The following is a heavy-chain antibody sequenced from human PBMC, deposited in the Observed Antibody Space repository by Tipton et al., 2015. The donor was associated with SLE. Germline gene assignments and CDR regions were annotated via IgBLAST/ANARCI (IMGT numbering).Heavy chain of an antibody. Sequence: TLSLTCAVYGGSFSGYYWSWIRQPPGKGLEWIGEINHSGSTNYNPSLKSRVTISIDTSKNQFSLKLSSVTAADTAVYYCARRRYSSSSRPYWYFDLWGRGTLFTVPS. CDR3: ARRRYSSSSRPYWYFDL. CDR1: GGSFSGYY. J-gene: IGHJ2*01. V-gene: IGHV4-34*01. D-gene: IGHD6-6*01. CDR2: INHSGST.